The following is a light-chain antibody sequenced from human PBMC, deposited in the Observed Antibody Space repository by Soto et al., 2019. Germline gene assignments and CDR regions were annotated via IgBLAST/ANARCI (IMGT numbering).Light chain of an antibody. CDR2: EVS. Sequence: QSALTQPASVSGSPGQAITISCTGTSSDVAGYDYVSWHQQHPGKAPKLMISEVSNRPSGVSNRFSGSKSGNTASLTISGLQAEDEADYYCSSYTSSSTYVFGTGTKVTVL. CDR3: SSYTSSSTYV. CDR1: SSDVAGYDY. J-gene: IGLJ1*01. V-gene: IGLV2-14*01.